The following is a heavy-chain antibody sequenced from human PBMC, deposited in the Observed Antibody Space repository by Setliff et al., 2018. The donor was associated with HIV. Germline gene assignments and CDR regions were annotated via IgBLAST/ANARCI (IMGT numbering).Heavy chain of an antibody. D-gene: IGHD6-19*01. J-gene: IGHJ5*02. V-gene: IGHV4-59*11. CDR1: GGSIGSHY. CDR3: ARMTAMAGTGWFDP. CDR2: IYYSDNI. Sequence: SETLSLTCTVSGGSIGSHYWSWIRQPPGKGLEWVASIYYSDNINYNPSLKSRVTISVDTSKNQFSLKLSSVTAADTAFYYCARMTAMAGTGWFDPWGQGTLVTVSS.